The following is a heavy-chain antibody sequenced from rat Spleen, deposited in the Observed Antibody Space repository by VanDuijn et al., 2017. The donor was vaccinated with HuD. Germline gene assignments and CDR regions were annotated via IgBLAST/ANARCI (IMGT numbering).Heavy chain of an antibody. Sequence: QVQLKESGPGLVQPSQTLSLTCTVSGFSLTSYNVHWVRQPPGKGLEWMGVIWGNGHANYNSPLKSRLSISRDTSKSQVFLKMNSLQTEDTAIYFCTSPFRWFAYWGQGTLVTVSS. J-gene: IGHJ3*01. CDR1: GFSLTSYN. CDR2: IWGNGHA. CDR3: TSPFRWFAY. V-gene: IGHV2-13*01.